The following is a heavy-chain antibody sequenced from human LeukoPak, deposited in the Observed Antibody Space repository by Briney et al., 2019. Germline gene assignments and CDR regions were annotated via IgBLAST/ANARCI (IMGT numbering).Heavy chain of an antibody. Sequence: PSETLSLTCTVSDGSISSSSYFWGWIRQPPGKGPEWIGSVSYRGNTFYNPSLKSRLTISLDPSKNQFSLKLSSVTAADTAVYYCASGRFRVTPGYWGQGTLVTVSS. CDR2: VSYRGNT. CDR1: DGSISSSSYF. J-gene: IGHJ4*02. CDR3: ASGRFRVTPGY. D-gene: IGHD2-21*02. V-gene: IGHV4-39*01.